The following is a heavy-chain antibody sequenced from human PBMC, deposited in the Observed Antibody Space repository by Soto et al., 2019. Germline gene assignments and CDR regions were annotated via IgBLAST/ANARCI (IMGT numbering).Heavy chain of an antibody. CDR3: AKDYASTWYWYFDP. Sequence: LRLSCAASGFSFSNFAMSWVRHAPGTGLEWVSSISGSGDTTYYLDSVKGRFTISRDNSKNTLYLHMNSLGAEDTAGYFCAKDYASTWYWYFDPWGQGTLVTVS. V-gene: IGHV3-23*01. D-gene: IGHD6-13*01. J-gene: IGHJ5*02. CDR1: GFSFSNFA. CDR2: ISGSGDTT.